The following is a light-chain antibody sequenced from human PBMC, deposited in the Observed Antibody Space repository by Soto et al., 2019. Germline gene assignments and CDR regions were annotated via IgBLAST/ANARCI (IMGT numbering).Light chain of an antibody. Sequence: QSVLTQPPSVSGSPGQSVTISCTGTSSDIGSYNRVSWYQQPPGTAPKLMIYEVSNRPSGVPDRFSGSKSGNTASLTISGLQAEDEADCYCCSYAGSSTYVFGTGTKVTVL. CDR3: CSYAGSSTYV. CDR2: EVS. J-gene: IGLJ1*01. CDR1: SSDIGSYNR. V-gene: IGLV2-18*02.